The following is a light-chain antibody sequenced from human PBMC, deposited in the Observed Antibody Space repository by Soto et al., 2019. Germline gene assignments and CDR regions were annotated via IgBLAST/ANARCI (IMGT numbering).Light chain of an antibody. Sequence: EIVLTQSPGTLSLSSGERATFSCRASQSVNSNYLTWYQQKHGLTPRLLIYGASSRATGIPDRFSDIVSGTDLTINFSRLEPEDCEVYDGQQYGSSPWTFGQGTKVDIK. J-gene: IGKJ1*01. CDR1: QSVNSNY. CDR2: GAS. V-gene: IGKV3-20*01. CDR3: QQYGSSPWT.